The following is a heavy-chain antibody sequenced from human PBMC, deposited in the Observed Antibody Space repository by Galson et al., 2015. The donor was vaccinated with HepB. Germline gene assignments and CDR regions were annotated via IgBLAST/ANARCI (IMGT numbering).Heavy chain of an antibody. D-gene: IGHD2-15*01. Sequence: SLRLSCAASGFTFSSYGIHWVRQAPGKGLEWVAVIWYDGSNKYYADSVKGRFTISRDNSKNTLYLQMNSLRAEDTAVYYCARELKDIVVVVAATRGAFDIWGQGTMVTVSS. CDR1: GFTFSSYG. J-gene: IGHJ3*02. CDR3: ARELKDIVVVVAATRGAFDI. CDR2: IWYDGSNK. V-gene: IGHV3-33*01.